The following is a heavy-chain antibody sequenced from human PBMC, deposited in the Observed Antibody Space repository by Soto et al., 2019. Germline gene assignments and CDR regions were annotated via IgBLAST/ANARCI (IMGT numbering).Heavy chain of an antibody. V-gene: IGHV1-69*01. Sequence: QVQLVQSGAEVKKPGSSVKVSCKASGGTFSSYAISWVRQAPGQGLEWMGGIIPIFGTANYAQKFQGGVTITADESTSTAYMELSSLRSEDTAVYYCARGRVRGVIAPPDAPYYYYGMDVWGQGTTVTVSS. D-gene: IGHD3-10*01. CDR2: IIPIFGTA. CDR3: ARGRVRGVIAPPDAPYYYYGMDV. CDR1: GGTFSSYA. J-gene: IGHJ6*02.